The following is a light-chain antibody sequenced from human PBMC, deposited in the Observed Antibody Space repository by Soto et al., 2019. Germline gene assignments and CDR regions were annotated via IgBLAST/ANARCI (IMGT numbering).Light chain of an antibody. CDR2: AAS. CDR1: QSISSY. Sequence: DIQMTQSPSSLSASVGDRVTITFRASQSISSYLNWYQQKPGKAPNLLIYAASSLQSGVPPRFSGSGSGTDFTLTISSLQPEDFATYYCQQSYSTPRTFGQGTKVDIK. J-gene: IGKJ1*01. V-gene: IGKV1-39*01. CDR3: QQSYSTPRT.